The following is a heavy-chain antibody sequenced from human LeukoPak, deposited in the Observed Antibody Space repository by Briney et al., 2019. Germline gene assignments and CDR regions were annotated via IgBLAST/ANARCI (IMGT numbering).Heavy chain of an antibody. CDR1: GYTFTGYY. J-gene: IGHJ4*02. D-gene: IGHD6-13*01. CDR3: ARSAESSSWVEFDY. CDR2: INPNSGGT. Sequence: ASVKVSCKASGYTFTGYYMHWVRQAPGQGLEWMGWINPNSGGTNYAQKFRGRVTMTRDTSISTAYMELSRLRSDDTAVYYCARSAESSSWVEFDYWGQGTLVTVSS. V-gene: IGHV1-2*02.